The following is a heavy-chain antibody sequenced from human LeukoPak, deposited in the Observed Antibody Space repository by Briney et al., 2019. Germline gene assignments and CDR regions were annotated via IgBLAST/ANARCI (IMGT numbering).Heavy chain of an antibody. D-gene: IGHD5-12*01. CDR1: GFSFGSYW. CDR2: IKQEGSEK. J-gene: IGHJ5*02. V-gene: IGHV3-7*01. CDR3: ARENRDGYNPYNWFDP. Sequence: GGSLRLPCAASGFSFGSYWMSWVRQAPGKGLEWVANIKQEGSEKFYADSVKGRFTISRDNAKNSLYLQMNSLRAEDTGIYYCARENRDGYNPYNWFDPWGQGTLVTVSS.